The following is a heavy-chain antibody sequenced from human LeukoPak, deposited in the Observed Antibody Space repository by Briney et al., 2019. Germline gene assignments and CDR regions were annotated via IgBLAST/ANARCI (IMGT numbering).Heavy chain of an antibody. V-gene: IGHV3-7*03. J-gene: IGHJ4*02. CDR3: ARDQYDTWSRRGNFDS. CDR2: IKLDGSEK. Sequence: GGSLRLSCVASGFTFGKYWMGWVRQAPGKGLEWVANIKLDGSEKNYVDSVKGRFTISRDNTKNSLYLQMNSLRVEDTVVFYCARDQYDTWSRRGNFDSWGQGTLVIVSS. D-gene: IGHD3-3*01. CDR1: GFTFGKYW.